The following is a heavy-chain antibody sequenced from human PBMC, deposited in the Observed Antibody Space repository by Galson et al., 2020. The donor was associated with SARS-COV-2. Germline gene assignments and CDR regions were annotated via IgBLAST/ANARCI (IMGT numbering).Heavy chain of an antibody. CDR1: GFIFTSYA. J-gene: IGHJ6*02. Sequence: GGSLRLSCAASGFIFTSYAMNWVRQAPGKGLEWVSTTSGSGGSTYYADSVKDRFTISRDNSKNTLYLQMNSLRAEDPALYYCAKMTSYYSDGANGQWMDAWGQGTTVTVSS. V-gene: IGHV3-23*01. D-gene: IGHD5-18*01. CDR3: AKMTSYYSDGANGQWMDA. CDR2: TSGSGGST.